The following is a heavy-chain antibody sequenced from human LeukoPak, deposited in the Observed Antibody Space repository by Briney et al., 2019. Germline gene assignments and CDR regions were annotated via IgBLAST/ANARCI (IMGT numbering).Heavy chain of an antibody. D-gene: IGHD3-16*01. V-gene: IGHV4-38-2*02. CDR1: GYSISSGYY. J-gene: IGHJ3*02. CDR3: ARDLGLGNALIDAFDI. Sequence: PSETLSLTCTVSGYSISSGYYWGWIRQPPGKGLEWIGSIYHSGSTYYNPSLKSRVTISVDTSKNQFSLKLSSVTAADTAVYYCARDLGLGNALIDAFDIWGQGTMVTVSS. CDR2: IYHSGST.